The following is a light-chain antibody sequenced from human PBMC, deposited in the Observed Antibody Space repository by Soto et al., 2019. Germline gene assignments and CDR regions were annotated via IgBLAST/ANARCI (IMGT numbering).Light chain of an antibody. Sequence: EVVLTQSPATLSLSPGERATLSCRASENVRTFVDWYQHKPGQAPRLLIHGASNRATGIPARFSGSGSGTDFTRTISNLEPEDFAVYYCQQHSHWPPWTFGQGTRVEI. J-gene: IGKJ1*01. CDR2: GAS. V-gene: IGKV3-11*01. CDR1: ENVRTF. CDR3: QQHSHWPPWT.